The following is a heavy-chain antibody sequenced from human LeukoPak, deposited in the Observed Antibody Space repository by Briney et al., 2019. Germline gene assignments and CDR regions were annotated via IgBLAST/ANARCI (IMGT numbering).Heavy chain of an antibody. J-gene: IGHJ2*01. D-gene: IGHD3-22*01. V-gene: IGHV4-61*08. Sequence: PSQTLSLTCTVSGGSISSGDYYWSWIRQPPGKGLEWIGYIYYSGRTNYNPSLKSRVTISVDTSKNQFSLKLSSVTAADTAVYYCARRASRITMIVERYWYFDLWGRGTLVTVSS. CDR1: GGSISSGDYY. CDR2: IYYSGRT. CDR3: ARRASRITMIVERYWYFDL.